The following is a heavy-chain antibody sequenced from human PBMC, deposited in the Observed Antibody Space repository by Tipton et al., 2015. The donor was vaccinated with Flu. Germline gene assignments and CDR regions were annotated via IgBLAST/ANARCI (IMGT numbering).Heavy chain of an antibody. Sequence: TLSLTCPVSGGSISSYYWSWIRQPPGKGLEWIGYIYYSGSTNYNPSLKSRVTISVDTSKNQFSLKLSSVTAADTAVYYCARRYYDSSGPLDYWGQGTLVTVSS. CDR2: IYYSGST. J-gene: IGHJ4*02. D-gene: IGHD3-22*01. CDR1: GGSISSYY. CDR3: ARRYYDSSGPLDY. V-gene: IGHV4-59*01.